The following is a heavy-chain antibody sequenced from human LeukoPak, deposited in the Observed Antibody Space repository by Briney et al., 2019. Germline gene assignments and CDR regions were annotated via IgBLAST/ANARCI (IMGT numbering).Heavy chain of an antibody. CDR3: AKDPHDYDILTGYPQMGSDY. D-gene: IGHD3-9*01. J-gene: IGHJ4*02. CDR2: IQNHGNDK. V-gene: IGHV3-30*02. Sequence: GGSLRLSCAASGFTFSTQGMHWVRQAPGKGLEWVTFIQNHGNDKRYADSVKGRFTVSRDNSKNTLYLQINSLRAEDTAMYYCAKDPHDYDILTGYPQMGSDYWGQGTLVTVSS. CDR1: GFTFSTQG.